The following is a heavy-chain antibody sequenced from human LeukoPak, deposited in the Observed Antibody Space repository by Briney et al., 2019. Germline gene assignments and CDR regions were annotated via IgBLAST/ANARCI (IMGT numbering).Heavy chain of an antibody. CDR1: GFTFSSYA. J-gene: IGHJ6*02. D-gene: IGHD4-17*01. CDR3: ARADFGDYVIPGYYYYGMDV. Sequence: PGRSLRLSCAASGFTFSSYAMHWVRQAPGKGLEWVAVISYVGSNKYYADSVKGRFTISRDNSTNTLYLQMNSLRAEDTAVYYCARADFGDYVIPGYYYYGMDVWGQGTAVTVSS. V-gene: IGHV3-30-3*01. CDR2: ISYVGSNK.